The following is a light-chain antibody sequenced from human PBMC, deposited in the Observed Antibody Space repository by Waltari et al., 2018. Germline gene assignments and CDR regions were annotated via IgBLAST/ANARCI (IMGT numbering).Light chain of an antibody. CDR2: EVS. CDR3: SSYTSSSTQV. J-gene: IGLJ1*01. CDR1: SRDVGGYNY. V-gene: IGLV2-14*01. Sequence: QSALTPPASVSGSPGQSITISCPGTSRDVGGYNYVSWYQQHPGKAPKLMIYEVSNRPSGVSNRFSGSKSGNTASLTISGLQAEDEADYYCSSYTSSSTQVFGTGTKVTVL.